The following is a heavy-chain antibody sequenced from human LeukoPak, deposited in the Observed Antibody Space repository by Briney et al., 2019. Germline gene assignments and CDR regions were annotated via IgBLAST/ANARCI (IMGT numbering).Heavy chain of an antibody. CDR2: IWYDGSNK. J-gene: IGHJ6*03. CDR3: ARGHARSLYYYYYYMDV. V-gene: IGHV3-33*01. Sequence: GGSLRLSCAASGFTFSSYGMHWVRQAPGKGLEWVAVIWYDGSNKYYADSVKGRFTISRDNSKDTLYLQMNSLRAEDTAVYYCARGHARSLYYYYYYMDVWGKGTTVTVSS. CDR1: GFTFSSYG.